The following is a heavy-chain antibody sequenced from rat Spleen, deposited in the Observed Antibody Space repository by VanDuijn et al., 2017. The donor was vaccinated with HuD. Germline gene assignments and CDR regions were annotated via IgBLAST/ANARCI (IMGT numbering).Heavy chain of an antibody. CDR3: ASHWGRAYFDY. D-gene: IGHD5-1*01. J-gene: IGHJ2*01. V-gene: IGHV5-29*01. CDR1: GFTFSDFF. Sequence: EVQLVESDGGLVQPGRSLKLSCAASGFTFSDFFMAWVRQAPTKGLEWVATISYGDSSGHSSTYYRDSVKGRVTISRNNAKNTLYLQMDSLRAEDTATYYCASHWGRAYFDYWGQGVMVAVSS. CDR2: ISYGDSSGHSST.